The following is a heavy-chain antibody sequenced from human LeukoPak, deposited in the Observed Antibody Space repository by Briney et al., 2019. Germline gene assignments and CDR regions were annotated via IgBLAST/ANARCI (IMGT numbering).Heavy chain of an antibody. D-gene: IGHD4-17*01. V-gene: IGHV4-34*01. CDR3: ARFYDYGDYEA. Sequence: KSSETLSLTCAVYGGSFSGYYWSWIRQPPGKGLEWIGEINHSGSTNYNPSLKSRVTISVDTSKNQFSLKLSSVTAADTAVYYCARFYDYGDYEAWGQGTLVTVSS. CDR2: INHSGST. J-gene: IGHJ4*02. CDR1: GGSFSGYY.